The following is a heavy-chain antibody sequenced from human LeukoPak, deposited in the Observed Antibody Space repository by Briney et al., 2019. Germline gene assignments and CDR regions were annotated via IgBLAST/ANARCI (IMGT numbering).Heavy chain of an antibody. Sequence: SETLSLTCTVSGGSVSSGSYYWSWIRQPPGKGLEWIGYIYYSGSTNYNPSLKSRVTISVDTSKNQFSLKLSSVTAADTAVYYCVRVHGDYEFFDYWGQGTLVTFSS. J-gene: IGHJ4*02. CDR2: IYYSGST. V-gene: IGHV4-61*01. D-gene: IGHD4-17*01. CDR1: GGSVSSGSYY. CDR3: VRVHGDYEFFDY.